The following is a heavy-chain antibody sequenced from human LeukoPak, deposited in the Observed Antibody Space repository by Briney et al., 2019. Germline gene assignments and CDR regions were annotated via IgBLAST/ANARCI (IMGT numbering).Heavy chain of an antibody. CDR1: GGTFSSYA. Sequence: ASVKVSCKASGGTFSSYAISWVRQAPGQGLEWMGGIIPIFGTANYAQKFQGRVTITADESTSTAYMELSSLRSEDTAVYYCASNLLYDYVWGSYRNYYYYYMDVWGKGTTVTISS. V-gene: IGHV1-69*13. CDR2: IIPIFGTA. J-gene: IGHJ6*03. D-gene: IGHD3-16*02. CDR3: ASNLLYDYVWGSYRNYYYYYMDV.